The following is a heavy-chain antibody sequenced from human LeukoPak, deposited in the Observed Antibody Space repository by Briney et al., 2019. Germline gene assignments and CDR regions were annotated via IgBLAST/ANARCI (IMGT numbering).Heavy chain of an antibody. CDR1: GFTFSSYG. V-gene: IGHV3-30*02. Sequence: GGSLRLSCAASGFTFSSYGMHWVRQAPGKGLEWVAFIRYDGSNKYYADSVKGRFTISRDNAKNSLYLQMNSLRAEDTAVYYCASLDDYGDRNYFDYWGQGTLVTVSS. D-gene: IGHD4-17*01. CDR2: IRYDGSNK. J-gene: IGHJ4*02. CDR3: ASLDDYGDRNYFDY.